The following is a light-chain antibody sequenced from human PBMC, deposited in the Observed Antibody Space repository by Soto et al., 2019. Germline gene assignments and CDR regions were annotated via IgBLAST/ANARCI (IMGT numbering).Light chain of an antibody. Sequence: QSVLTQPRSVSGSPGQSITLSCDGSTSDVGAYNLVSWYQQHPGEAPKLMIYDVIKRPSGVPYRFSGSKSGNTASLTISGLQADDEADYYCATWDDSVKGWVFGGGTKLTVL. CDR2: DVI. V-gene: IGLV2-11*01. CDR3: ATWDDSVKGWV. J-gene: IGLJ3*02. CDR1: TSDVGAYNL.